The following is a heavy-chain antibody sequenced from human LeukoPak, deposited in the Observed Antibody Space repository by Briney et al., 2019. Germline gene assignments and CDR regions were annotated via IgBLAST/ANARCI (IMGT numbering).Heavy chain of an antibody. CDR1: GFTFDDYA. D-gene: IGHD3-22*01. Sequence: PGGSLRLSCAASGFTFDDYAMHWVRQAPGKGLEWVSGISWNSGSIGYADSVKGRFTISRDNAKNSLYLQMNSLRAEDTALNYCVKDTRGGYFDSSGYADCWGQGTLVTVSS. J-gene: IGHJ4*02. V-gene: IGHV3-9*01. CDR3: VKDTRGGYFDSSGYADC. CDR2: ISWNSGSI.